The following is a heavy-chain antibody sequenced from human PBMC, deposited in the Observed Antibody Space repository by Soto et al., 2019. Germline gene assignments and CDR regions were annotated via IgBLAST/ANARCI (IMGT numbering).Heavy chain of an antibody. V-gene: IGHV4-61*01. Sequence: SETLSLTCTVSGGSVSSGSYYWSWIRQPPGKGLEWIGYIYYSGSTNYNPSLKSRVTISVDTSKNQFSLKLSSVTAADTAVYYCARVAVAVAGKTFDYWGQGTLVTVSS. CDR2: IYYSGST. CDR3: ARVAVAVAGKTFDY. D-gene: IGHD6-19*01. CDR1: GGSVSSGSYY. J-gene: IGHJ4*02.